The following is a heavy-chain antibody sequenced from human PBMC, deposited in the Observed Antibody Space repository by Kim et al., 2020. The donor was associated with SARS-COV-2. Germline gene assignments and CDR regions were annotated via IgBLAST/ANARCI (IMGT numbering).Heavy chain of an antibody. Sequence: SETLSLTCAVYGGSFSGYYWSWIRQPPGKGLEWIGEINHSGSTNYNPSLKSRVTISVDTSKNQFSLKLSSVTAADTAVYYCARALQWIQLWLRDWGQGTLVTVSS. CDR1: GGSFSGYY. V-gene: IGHV4-34*01. J-gene: IGHJ4*02. CDR3: ARALQWIQLWLRD. CDR2: INHSGST. D-gene: IGHD5-18*01.